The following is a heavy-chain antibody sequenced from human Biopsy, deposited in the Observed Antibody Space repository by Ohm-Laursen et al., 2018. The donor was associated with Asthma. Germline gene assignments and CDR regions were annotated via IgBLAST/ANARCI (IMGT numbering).Heavy chain of an antibody. J-gene: IGHJ2*01. CDR3: AREVGTTYVDDVIRYFDL. D-gene: IGHD4-11*01. CDR2: ISGSSSPI. Sequence: SLRLSCSASGFAFNNSSMTWVRQAPGRGLEWVSYISGSSSPIYYADSVKGRFTISRDNAKNSLFLQMNSLRAEDTAVYYCAREVGTTYVDDVIRYFDLWGRGTLVTVSS. V-gene: IGHV3-48*01. CDR1: GFAFNNSS.